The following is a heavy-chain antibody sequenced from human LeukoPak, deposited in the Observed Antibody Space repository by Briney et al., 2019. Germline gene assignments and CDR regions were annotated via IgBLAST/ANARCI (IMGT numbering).Heavy chain of an antibody. Sequence: SETLSLTCTVSGGSISPYYWSWIRQPPGKGLEWIGYIYYSGSTNYNPSLKSRVTISVDTSKNQFSLKLSSVTAADTAVYYCARQGEYTSSWSSFGYWGQGTLVTVSS. D-gene: IGHD6-13*01. CDR3: ARQGEYTSSWSSFGY. V-gene: IGHV4-59*08. CDR1: GGSISPYY. J-gene: IGHJ4*02. CDR2: IYYSGST.